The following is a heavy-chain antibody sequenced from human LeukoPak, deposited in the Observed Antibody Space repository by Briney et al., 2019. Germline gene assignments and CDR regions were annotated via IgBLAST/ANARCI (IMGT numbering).Heavy chain of an antibody. Sequence: PGGSLRLSCAASGFTFSDYYMGWIRQAPGNGLEWVAYITSSGSAIYHADSVKGRFTISRDNAKNSLYLQMNTLRAEDTAVYYCARAHKDAFDIWGQGTIVTVSS. V-gene: IGHV3-11*04. CDR2: ITSSGSAI. CDR1: GFTFSDYY. J-gene: IGHJ3*02. CDR3: ARAHKDAFDI.